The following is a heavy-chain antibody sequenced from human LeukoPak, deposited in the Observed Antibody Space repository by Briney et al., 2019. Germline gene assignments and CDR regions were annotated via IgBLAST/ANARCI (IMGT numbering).Heavy chain of an antibody. J-gene: IGHJ1*01. D-gene: IGHD2-15*01. Sequence: ASVKVSFKASADTFTSYGFNWVRQAPGQGLEWMGWVSGYSGKTNYPQKFQGRVAMTIDTSTSTVYMDLRSLRSDDTAIYYCARDSDTHTSGYSQHWGQGTQVTVSS. CDR1: ADTFTSYG. CDR3: ARDSDTHTSGYSQH. V-gene: IGHV1-18*01. CDR2: VSGYSGKT.